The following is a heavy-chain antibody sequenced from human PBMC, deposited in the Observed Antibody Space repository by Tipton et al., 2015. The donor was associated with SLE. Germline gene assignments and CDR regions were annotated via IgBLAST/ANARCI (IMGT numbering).Heavy chain of an antibody. CDR1: GGSFNTYS. Sequence: TLSLTCAVSGGSFNTYSLSWFRQPPGKGLEWIGEINHSGITNYNSSLKSRVTISVDTSKNQFSLNMTSVTAADTATYFCGRRWAAGGVIRDWGQGTLVIVSS. J-gene: IGHJ1*01. CDR3: GRRWAAGGVIRD. V-gene: IGHV4-34*01. CDR2: INHSGIT. D-gene: IGHD6-13*01.